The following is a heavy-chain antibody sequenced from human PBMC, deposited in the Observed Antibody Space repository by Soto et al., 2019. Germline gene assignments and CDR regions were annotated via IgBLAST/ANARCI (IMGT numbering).Heavy chain of an antibody. J-gene: IGHJ4*02. Sequence: GGSLRLSCAASGFTFSNAWMNWVRQAPGKGLEWVGRIKSKTDGGKTDYAAPVKGRFTISRDDSKNTLYLQMNGLTTEDTAVYYCTTVLTVYSYDNSGYSFWGQGTLVTVSS. CDR2: IKSKTDGGKT. D-gene: IGHD3-22*01. CDR3: TTVLTVYSYDNSGYSF. CDR1: GFTFSNAW. V-gene: IGHV3-15*07.